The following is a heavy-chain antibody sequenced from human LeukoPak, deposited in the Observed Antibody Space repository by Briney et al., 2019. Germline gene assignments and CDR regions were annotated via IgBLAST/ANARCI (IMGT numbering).Heavy chain of an antibody. D-gene: IGHD2-21*01. Sequence: GGSLRLSCAASGFTFSSYSMNWVRQAPGKGLEWVSYISSSSSTIYYADSVKGRFTISRDNAKNSLYLQMNSLRAEDTAVYYCARDYSGRPFDYWGQGTLVTVSS. CDR1: GFTFSSYS. V-gene: IGHV3-48*01. CDR2: ISSSSSTI. J-gene: IGHJ4*02. CDR3: ARDYSGRPFDY.